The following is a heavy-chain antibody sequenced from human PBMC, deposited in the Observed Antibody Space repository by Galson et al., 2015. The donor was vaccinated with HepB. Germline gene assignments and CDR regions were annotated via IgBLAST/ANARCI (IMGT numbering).Heavy chain of an antibody. CDR2: IIPIFGTA. Sequence: SVKVSCKASGGTFSSYAISWVRQAPGQGLEWMGGIIPIFGTANYAQKFQGRVTITADESTSTAYMELSSLRAEDTAVYYCAREEGYFGPRVYAHDAFDIWGQGTMVTVSS. D-gene: IGHD3-9*01. J-gene: IGHJ3*02. CDR1: GGTFSSYA. CDR3: AREEGYFGPRVYAHDAFDI. V-gene: IGHV1-69*13.